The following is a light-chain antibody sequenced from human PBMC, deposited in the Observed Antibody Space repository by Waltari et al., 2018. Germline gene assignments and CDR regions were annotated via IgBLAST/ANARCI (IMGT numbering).Light chain of an antibody. CDR3: HSYDTTLRGGV. J-gene: IGLJ3*02. Sequence: SYEVTQPPSVSVSPGQTATISCSGDNLGGTYVCWFQHKPGQAPVLIIFQDNKRPSGTPGRFSGSKSGTSASLAITGLQAEDEADYYCHSYDTTLRGGVFGGGTKLTVL. CDR2: QDN. CDR1: NLGGTY. V-gene: IGLV3-1*01.